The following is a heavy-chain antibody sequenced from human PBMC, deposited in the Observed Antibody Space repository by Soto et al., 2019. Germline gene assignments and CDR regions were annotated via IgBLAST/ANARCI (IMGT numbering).Heavy chain of an antibody. CDR3: AKDREPYSRRSWPYF. D-gene: IGHD6-13*01. J-gene: IGHJ4*02. V-gene: IGHV3-30*18. CDR1: GFTFSSYG. CDR2: TSFDGSNK. Sequence: LRLSCAASGFTFSSYGMHWVRQAPGKGLECVTVTSFDGSNKYYADSVKGRFTISRDNSKNTLFLQMNSLRAEDTAVYYCAKDREPYSRRSWPYFWGQGTLVTVSS.